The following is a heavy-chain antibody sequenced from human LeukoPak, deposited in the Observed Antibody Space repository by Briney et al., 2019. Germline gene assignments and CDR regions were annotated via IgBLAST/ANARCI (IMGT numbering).Heavy chain of an antibody. V-gene: IGHV4-39*01. Sequence: TPSETLSLTCTVSGGSISSSSYYWGWIRQPPGKGLEWNGSIHYSGSTYYNPSLKSRVTISVDTSKNQFSLKLSSVTAADTAVYYCARHGQPHWFDPWGQGTLVTVSS. CDR1: GGSISSSSYY. D-gene: IGHD2-2*01. J-gene: IGHJ5*02. CDR2: IHYSGST. CDR3: ARHGQPHWFDP.